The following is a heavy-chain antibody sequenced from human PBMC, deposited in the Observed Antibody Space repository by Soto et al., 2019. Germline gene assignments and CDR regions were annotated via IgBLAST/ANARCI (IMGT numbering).Heavy chain of an antibody. D-gene: IGHD4-4*01. J-gene: IGHJ6*02. V-gene: IGHV1-8*01. CDR2: MNPNSGNT. CDR1: GYTFTSYD. Sequence: ASVKVSCKASGYTFTSYDINWVRQATGQGLEWMGWMNPNSGNTGYAQKFQGRVTMTRNTSISTAYMELSSLRSEDTAVYYCARVVTTVTTPFFDYYYGMDVWGQGTTVTVSS. CDR3: ARVVTTVTTPFFDYYYGMDV.